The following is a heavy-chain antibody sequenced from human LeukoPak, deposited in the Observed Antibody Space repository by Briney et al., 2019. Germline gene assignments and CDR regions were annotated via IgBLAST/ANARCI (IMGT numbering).Heavy chain of an antibody. V-gene: IGHV4-34*01. CDR3: ARPGSPRGGGWYLGYFYFDY. J-gene: IGHJ4*02. D-gene: IGHD6-19*01. Sequence: SETLSLTCAVYGGSFSGYYWSWIRQPPGKGLEWIGEINHSGSTNYNPSLKSRVTISVDTSKNELSLKRSYVTAADTAVYYCARPGSPRGGGWYLGYFYFDYWGQGTLVTVSS. CDR1: GGSFSGYY. CDR2: INHSGST.